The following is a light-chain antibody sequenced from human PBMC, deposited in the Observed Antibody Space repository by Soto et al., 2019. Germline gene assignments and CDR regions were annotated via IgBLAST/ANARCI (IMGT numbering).Light chain of an antibody. CDR3: QTWGAATV. CDR1: SEHSTYA. CDR2: LNSDGSH. Sequence: QLVLTQSPSASASLGASVKLTCTLSSEHSTYAIAWHQQPPEKGPRYLMNLNSDGSHTKGDGIPDRFSGSSSGAERYLTISSLQSEDEADYYCQTWGAATVFGGGTKLTVL. V-gene: IGLV4-69*01. J-gene: IGLJ2*01.